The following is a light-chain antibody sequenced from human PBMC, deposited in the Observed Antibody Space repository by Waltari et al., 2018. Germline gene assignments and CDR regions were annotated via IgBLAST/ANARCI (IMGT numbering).Light chain of an antibody. V-gene: IGLV1-40*01. CDR1: SPNIGAGSD. CDR3: QSYDSGQWV. J-gene: IGLJ3*02. Sequence: QSVLTQPPSVSGAPGQRVTISCTGSSPNIGAGSDVHWYQQFSGTAPKLLIFDNDNRPSGVPDRFSGSRSGTSAYLAITGLQTDDEADYFCQSYDSGQWVFGGGTKVTVL. CDR2: DND.